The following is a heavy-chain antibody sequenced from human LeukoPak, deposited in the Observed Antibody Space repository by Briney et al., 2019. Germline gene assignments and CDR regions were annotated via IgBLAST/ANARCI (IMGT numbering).Heavy chain of an antibody. CDR3: ASFLGAAGTGEDY. V-gene: IGHV4-34*01. CDR2: INHSGST. Sequence: SETLSLTCAVYGGPFSGYHWSWIRQAPGKGLEWIGEINHSGSTNYNPSLKSRVTISVDTSKNQFSLKLSSVTAADTAVYYCASFLGAAGTGEDYWGQGTLVTVSS. J-gene: IGHJ4*02. CDR1: GGPFSGYH. D-gene: IGHD6-13*01.